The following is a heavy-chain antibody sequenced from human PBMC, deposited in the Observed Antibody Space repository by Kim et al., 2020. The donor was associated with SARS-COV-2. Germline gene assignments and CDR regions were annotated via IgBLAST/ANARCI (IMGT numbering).Heavy chain of an antibody. CDR2: INWNSGRI. CDR3: AKDIGPQIDPDSSGWNGCAY. Sequence: GGSLRLSCAVSGFRFDDYAMHWVRQAPGKGLEWVSGINWNSGRIVYADSVKGRFTISRDNAKNSRHLQMNSLSVEDTALYYCAKDIGPQIDPDSSGWNGCAYWGQGTLVTVSS. CDR1: GFRFDDYA. D-gene: IGHD6-19*01. J-gene: IGHJ4*02. V-gene: IGHV3-9*01.